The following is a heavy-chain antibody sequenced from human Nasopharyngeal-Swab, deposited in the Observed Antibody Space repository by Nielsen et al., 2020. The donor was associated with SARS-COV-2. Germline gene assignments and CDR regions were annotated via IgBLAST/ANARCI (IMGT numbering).Heavy chain of an antibody. D-gene: IGHD5-18*01. CDR2: IYYSGST. Sequence: SETLSLTCTVSGGSVSSGSYYWSWLRQPQGKGLEWIGYIYYSGSTNYNPSLKSRVIISVDTSKNQFSLKLTSVTAADTAVYYCARWLLWGIWLLYYYYYGMDVWGQGTTVTVSS. CDR1: GGSVSSGSYY. V-gene: IGHV4-61*01. CDR3: ARWLLWGIWLLYYYYYGMDV. J-gene: IGHJ6*02.